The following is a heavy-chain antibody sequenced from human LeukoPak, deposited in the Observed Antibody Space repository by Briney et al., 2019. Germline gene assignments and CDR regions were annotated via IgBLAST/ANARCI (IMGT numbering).Heavy chain of an antibody. CDR3: CGSMITFGRSFDI. Sequence: PSETLSLTCTVSGGSISSYYWSWIRQPAGKGLEWIGRIYTSGSTNYNPSLKRRVTIYVDTSKNQFFLKLGPVTASDPAVVYLCGSMITFGRSFDIWGQGTMVTVSS. D-gene: IGHD3-16*01. V-gene: IGHV4-4*07. J-gene: IGHJ3*02. CDR2: IYTSGST. CDR1: GGSISSYY.